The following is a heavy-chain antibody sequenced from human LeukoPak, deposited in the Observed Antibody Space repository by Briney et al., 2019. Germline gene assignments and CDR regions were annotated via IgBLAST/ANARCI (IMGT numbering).Heavy chain of an antibody. V-gene: IGHV3-7*03. CDR2: INHNGNVN. D-gene: IGHD3-16*01. CDR1: GFTFSSYW. CDR3: ARGVGLDV. J-gene: IGHJ6*02. Sequence: GGALRLSCAASGFTFSSYWMNWARQAPGKGLEWVASINHNGNVNYYVDSVKGRFTISRDNAKNSLYLQMSNLRAEDTAVYFCARGVGLDVWGQGATVTVSS.